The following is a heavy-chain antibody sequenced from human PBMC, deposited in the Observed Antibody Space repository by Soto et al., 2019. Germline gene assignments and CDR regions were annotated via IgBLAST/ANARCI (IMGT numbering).Heavy chain of an antibody. Sequence: QITLKESGPALVKPTQTLTLTCTFSGFSLTTNGVGVAWICQPPGKALEWLALINWDDDRHYNPSLTSRLTITKDTSKNQVVLTMTNMDPVDTATYYCAHKEFRTSSPFDFGGPGILVTVSS. J-gene: IGHJ4*02. CDR3: AHKEFRTSSPFDF. V-gene: IGHV2-5*02. CDR1: GFSLTTNGVG. CDR2: INWDDDR.